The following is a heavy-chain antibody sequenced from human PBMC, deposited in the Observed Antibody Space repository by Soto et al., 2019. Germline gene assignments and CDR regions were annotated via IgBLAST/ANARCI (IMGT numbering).Heavy chain of an antibody. V-gene: IGHV3-21*01. CDR2: VSSSGSYT. CDR1: RFTFSDYS. D-gene: IGHD2-2*02. J-gene: IGHJ4*02. CDR3: ARVSPYCTSSRCYIDS. Sequence: PGGSLRLSCAASRFTFSDYSMNWVRQAPGKGLEWVSCVSSSGSYTFYGDSVKGRFTISRDNAKNSVYLQMNSLRAEDTAVYYCARVSPYCTSSRCYIDSWGQGTLVTVS.